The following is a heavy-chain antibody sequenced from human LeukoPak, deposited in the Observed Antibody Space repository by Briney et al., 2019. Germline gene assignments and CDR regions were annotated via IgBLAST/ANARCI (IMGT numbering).Heavy chain of an antibody. Sequence: GGSLRLSCAASGFTFSSYGMHWVRQAPGKGLEWVAFIRYDGSNKYYADSVKGRFTISRDNSKNTLYLQMNSLRAEDTAVYYCARVGYSSSWYYFDSWAREPWSPSPQ. D-gene: IGHD6-13*01. J-gene: IGHJ4*02. CDR2: IRYDGSNK. CDR3: ARVGYSSSWYYFDS. V-gene: IGHV3-30*02. CDR1: GFTFSSYG.